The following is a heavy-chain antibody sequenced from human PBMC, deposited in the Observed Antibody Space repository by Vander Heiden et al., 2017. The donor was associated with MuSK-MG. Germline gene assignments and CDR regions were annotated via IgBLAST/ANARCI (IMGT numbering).Heavy chain of an antibody. Sequence: QVQLVESGGRLVKPGGSLRLSCAASGFPFSDSYLSWIRQGPGKGLEWVSYISSRRGSTIKYAESVKGRFTMSRDNAKNSLYMQMNSLRVEDTAGYYCAREVDYWGQGTLVTVSS. CDR2: ISSRRGSTI. V-gene: IGHV3-11*01. CDR3: AREVDY. CDR1: GFPFSDSY. J-gene: IGHJ4*02.